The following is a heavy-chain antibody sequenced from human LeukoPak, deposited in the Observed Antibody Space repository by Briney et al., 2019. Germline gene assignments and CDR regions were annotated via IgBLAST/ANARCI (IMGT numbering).Heavy chain of an antibody. D-gene: IGHD1-26*01. CDR1: EFTVIRNY. Sequence: KPGGSLRLSCTASEFTVIRNYMLWVRQAPGKGLEWVSSITSSGSTIYYADSVKGRFTISRDNAKNSLYLQMNSLRVEDTAMYYCARVYSGSSFDYWGQGTLVTVSS. CDR3: ARVYSGSSFDY. J-gene: IGHJ4*02. V-gene: IGHV3-11*01. CDR2: ITSSGSTI.